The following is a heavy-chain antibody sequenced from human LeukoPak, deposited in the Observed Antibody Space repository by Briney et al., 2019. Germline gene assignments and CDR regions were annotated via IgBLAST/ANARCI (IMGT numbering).Heavy chain of an antibody. Sequence: GASVMVSCKASGGTFSSYAISWVRQAPGQGLEWMGRIISILGIANYAQKFQGRVMITADKSTSTAYMELSSLRSEDTAVYYCARDAADYYYDSSGSPSPFDYWGQGTLVTVSS. CDR2: IISILGIA. CDR1: GGTFSSYA. D-gene: IGHD3-22*01. V-gene: IGHV1-69*04. J-gene: IGHJ4*02. CDR3: ARDAADYYYDSSGSPSPFDY.